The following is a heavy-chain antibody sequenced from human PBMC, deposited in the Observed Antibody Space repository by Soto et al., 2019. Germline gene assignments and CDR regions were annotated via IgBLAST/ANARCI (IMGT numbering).Heavy chain of an antibody. D-gene: IGHD3-3*01. CDR2: ISAYNGNT. CDR1: GHTFTSYG. V-gene: IGHV1-18*01. Sequence: ASVKVSCKASGHTFTSYGISWVRQAPGQGLEWMGWISAYNGNTNYAQKLQGRVNMTTDTSTSTAYMELRSLRSDETAVYYCARKYDFWSGSSRYYYYGMDVWGQGNTVTVSS. CDR3: ARKYDFWSGSSRYYYYGMDV. J-gene: IGHJ6*02.